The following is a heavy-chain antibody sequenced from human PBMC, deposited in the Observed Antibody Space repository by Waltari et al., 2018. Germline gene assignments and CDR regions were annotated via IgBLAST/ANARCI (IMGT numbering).Heavy chain of an antibody. CDR1: GGSISSYY. CDR3: ARERVGATTGAFDI. J-gene: IGHJ3*02. D-gene: IGHD1-26*01. Sequence: QVQLQESGPGLVKPSETLSLTCTVSGGSISSYYWSWIRQPPGKGLEWIGYIYYRGSTNYNPSLKSRVTISVDTSKNQFSLKLSSVTAADTAVYYCARERVGATTGAFDIWGQGTMVTVSS. CDR2: IYYRGST. V-gene: IGHV4-59*01.